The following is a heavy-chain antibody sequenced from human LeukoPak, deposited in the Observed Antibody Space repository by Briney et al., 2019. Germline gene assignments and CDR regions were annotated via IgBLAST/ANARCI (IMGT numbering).Heavy chain of an antibody. CDR1: GFTFSSYA. CDR2: ISYDGSNK. J-gene: IGHJ4*02. D-gene: IGHD5-12*01. CDR3: ARDPNRYGGYVPDY. Sequence: GGSLSFSWEAPGFTFSSYAMTWVRQVPGKGLEWVAVISYDGSNKYYADSVKGRFTISRDNSKNTLYLQMNSLRAEDTAVYYCARDPNRYGGYVPDYWGQGTLVTVSS. V-gene: IGHV3-30-3*01.